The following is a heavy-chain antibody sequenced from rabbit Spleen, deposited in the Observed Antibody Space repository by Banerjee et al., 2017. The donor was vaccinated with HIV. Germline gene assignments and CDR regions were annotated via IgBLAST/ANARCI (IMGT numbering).Heavy chain of an antibody. CDR1: GFTLSNYY. CDR3: ARGGAGAGDGCDL. D-gene: IGHD2-1*01. J-gene: IGHJ4*01. CDR2: IYAGSSGSA. Sequence: QSLEESGGDLVKPEGSLTLTCKASGFTLSNYYMCWVRQAPGKGLEWIACIYAGSSGSADYASWAKGRFTISKTSSTTVTLQMTSLTAADTATYFCARGGAGAGDGCDLWGQGTLVTVS. V-gene: IGHV1S40*01.